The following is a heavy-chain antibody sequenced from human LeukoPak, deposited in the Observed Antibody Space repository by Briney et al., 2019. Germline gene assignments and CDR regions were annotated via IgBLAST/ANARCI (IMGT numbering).Heavy chain of an antibody. CDR1: GFTFSSYW. Sequence: PGGSLRLSCTASGFTFSSYWMNWVRQAPGKGLEWVANIKQDGSEKYYVDSVKGRFTISRDNAKKSLYLQMNSLRAEDTAVYYCVLYSGSYRDWFDPWGQGTLVTVSS. CDR3: VLYSGSYRDWFDP. V-gene: IGHV3-7*02. CDR2: IKQDGSEK. D-gene: IGHD1-26*01. J-gene: IGHJ5*02.